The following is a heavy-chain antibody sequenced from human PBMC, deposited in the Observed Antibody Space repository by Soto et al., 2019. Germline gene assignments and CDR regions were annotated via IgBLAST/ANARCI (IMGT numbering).Heavy chain of an antibody. V-gene: IGHV3-33*01. CDR2: IWHDGGNK. CDR3: ARDGDVNTGFGKDY. CDR1: GFTFSSYG. Sequence: GGSLRLSCAASGFTFSSYGMHWVRQAPGKGLEWVAFIWHDGGNKFYAESVKGRFTISRDNSKNTLYLQMTSLSAEDMAMYYCARDGDVNTGFGKDYWGQGTLVTVSS. J-gene: IGHJ4*02. D-gene: IGHD3-16*01.